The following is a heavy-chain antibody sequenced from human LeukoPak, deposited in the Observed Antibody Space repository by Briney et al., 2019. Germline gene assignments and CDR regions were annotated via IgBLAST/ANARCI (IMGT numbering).Heavy chain of an antibody. CDR1: GFTFSNYA. CDR2: ISGGGGST. D-gene: IGHD4-17*01. Sequence: GSLRLSCAASGFTFSNYALSLVRQAPGKGLEWVSGISGGGGSTYYADSGKGRFTISRDKSKNTLYLQMDSLRAEDTAVYYCAKVRDSATVTGRFDNWGQGTMVTVSS. J-gene: IGHJ5*02. V-gene: IGHV3-23*01. CDR3: AKVRDSATVTGRFDN.